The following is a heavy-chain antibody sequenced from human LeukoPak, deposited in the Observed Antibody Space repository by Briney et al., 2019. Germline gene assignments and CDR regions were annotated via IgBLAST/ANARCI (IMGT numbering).Heavy chain of an antibody. CDR3: ARVGGSNYYYYGMDV. CDR2: IYYSGNT. CDR1: GGSISSYY. Sequence: SETLSLTCSVSGGSISSYYWNWIRQSPGKGLEWIGYIYYSGNTYYNPSLKSRVTISIDTSKNQFSLKLSSVTAADTAVYYRARVGGSNYYYYGMDVWGQGTTVTVSS. V-gene: IGHV4-59*01. D-gene: IGHD3-10*01. J-gene: IGHJ6*02.